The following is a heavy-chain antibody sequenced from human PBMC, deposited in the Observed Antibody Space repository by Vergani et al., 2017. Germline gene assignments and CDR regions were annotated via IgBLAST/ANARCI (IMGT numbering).Heavy chain of an antibody. V-gene: IGHV4-61*02. J-gene: IGHJ5*02. Sequence: QVQLHESGPGLVKPSQTLSLTCTVSGGSITSGRFYWSWIRQPAGKGLVWIERIHSRGNTNYNPSLQSRVTLSVDTSKNQLSLRMTFVTAADTAVYYCARDSWTSELRGVYWFDTWGQGTLVSVSS. CDR3: ARDSWTSELRGVYWFDT. CDR1: GGSITSGRFY. CDR2: IHSRGNT. D-gene: IGHD3-10*01.